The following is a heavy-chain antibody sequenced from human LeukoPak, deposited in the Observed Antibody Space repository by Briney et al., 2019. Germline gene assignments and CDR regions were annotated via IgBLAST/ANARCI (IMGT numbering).Heavy chain of an antibody. D-gene: IGHD3-22*01. CDR3: YYEGS. Sequence: TGGSLRLSCAGSGFTFSNSWMHWVRQAPGKGPVWVSRINSDGSDTTYADSVKGRFTISRDNARNTLFLQMNSLRAEDTAVYYCYYEGSWGQGTLVTVSS. J-gene: IGHJ5*02. CDR1: GFTFSNSW. V-gene: IGHV3-74*03. CDR2: INSDGSDT.